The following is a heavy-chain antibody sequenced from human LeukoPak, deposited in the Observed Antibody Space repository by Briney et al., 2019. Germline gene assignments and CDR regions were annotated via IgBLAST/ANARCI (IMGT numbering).Heavy chain of an antibody. CDR1: GFTFSSYA. CDR3: AKKWYSSGWYAAFDI. D-gene: IGHD6-19*01. J-gene: IGHJ3*02. CDR2: ISGSGGST. Sequence: GGSLRLSCAASGFTFSSYAMSWVRPAPGKGLEWVSAISGSGGSTYYADSVKGRFTISRDNSKNTLYLQMNSLRAEDTAVYYCAKKWYSSGWYAAFDIWGQGTMVTVSS. V-gene: IGHV3-23*01.